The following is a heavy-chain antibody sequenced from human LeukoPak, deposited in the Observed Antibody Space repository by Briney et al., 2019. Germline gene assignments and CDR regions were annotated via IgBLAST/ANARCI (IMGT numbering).Heavy chain of an antibody. Sequence: GGSLRLSCAASGFTFSSYAMHWVRQAPGKGLEWVAVISYDGSNKYYADSVKGRLTISRDNSKNTLYLQMNSLRAEDTAVYYCARQNDFYDSSGYYIYGLFDYWGQGTLVTVSS. D-gene: IGHD3-22*01. J-gene: IGHJ4*02. V-gene: IGHV3-30*04. CDR1: GFTFSSYA. CDR2: ISYDGSNK. CDR3: ARQNDFYDSSGYYIYGLFDY.